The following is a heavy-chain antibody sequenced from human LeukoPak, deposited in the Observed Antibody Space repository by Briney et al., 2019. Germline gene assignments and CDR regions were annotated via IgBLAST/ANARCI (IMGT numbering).Heavy chain of an antibody. V-gene: IGHV3-48*01. D-gene: IGHD2-2*01. CDR2: ISASGRSK. CDR3: AFQPTTSSTRAPDF. J-gene: IGHJ4*02. CDR1: GVPFKNYS. Sequence: GGSLRLSCATSGVPFKNYSLNWVRQFPGKGLEWISYISASGRSKYYAPSVKGRFTISRDNATLFLHMDIMRPADPALHYYAFQPTTSSTRAPDFWGQGNLVTVSS.